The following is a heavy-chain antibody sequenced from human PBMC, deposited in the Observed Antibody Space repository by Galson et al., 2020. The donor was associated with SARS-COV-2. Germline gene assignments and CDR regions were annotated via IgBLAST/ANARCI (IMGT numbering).Heavy chain of an antibody. D-gene: IGHD6-19*01. J-gene: IGHJ6*02. CDR3: ATSIAVAGTMKEYYYYYGMDV. V-gene: IGHV1-24*01. CDR2: FDPEDGEN. Sequence: ASVKVYCKVSGYTPTELSMHWVRQAPGKGLEGMGGFDPEDGENIYAQKFQGRVTMTEDTSTDTAYMELSSLRSEDTAVYYCATSIAVAGTMKEYYYYYGMDVWGQGTTVTVSS. CDR1: GYTPTELS.